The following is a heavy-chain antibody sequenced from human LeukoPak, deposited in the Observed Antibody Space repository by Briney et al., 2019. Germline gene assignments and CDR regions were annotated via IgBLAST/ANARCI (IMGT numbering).Heavy chain of an antibody. V-gene: IGHV4-59*01. Sequence: SETLSLTCTVSGGSINSYYWSWIRQPPGKGLEWIGYIYNSGSTNYNPPLKSRVTMSVDTSQTQFSLKLSSVTAADTAVYFCARGRSIGARQGAFDIWGQGTMVSVSS. J-gene: IGHJ3*02. D-gene: IGHD6-6*01. CDR3: ARGRSIGARQGAFDI. CDR2: IYNSGST. CDR1: GGSINSYY.